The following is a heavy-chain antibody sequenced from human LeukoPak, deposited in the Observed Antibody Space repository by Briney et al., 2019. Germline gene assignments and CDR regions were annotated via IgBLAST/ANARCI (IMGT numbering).Heavy chain of an antibody. J-gene: IGHJ5*02. Sequence: SDPLSLTCAVCGGSLSCYYWICIRKSPGKGREWLGEINHSGSTNYNPSLKSRVTISVDTSKNQFSLKLSSVTAADTAVYYCARVDYYDSSGYAPPFDPWGQGTLVTVSS. CDR2: INHSGST. CDR1: GGSLSCYY. V-gene: IGHV4-34*01. CDR3: ARVDYYDSSGYAPPFDP. D-gene: IGHD3-22*01.